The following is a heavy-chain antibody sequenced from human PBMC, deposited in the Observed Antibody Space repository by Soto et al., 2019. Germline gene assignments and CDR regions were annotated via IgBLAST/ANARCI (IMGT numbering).Heavy chain of an antibody. Sequence: GGSLRLSCAASGFTFSGSAMHWVRQASGKGLEWVGRIRSKAKNYATAYAASVEGRFTISRDDSKNTAYLQMNSLRTEDTAVYYCAYSSTPFDYWGQGTLVTVS. V-gene: IGHV3-73*01. J-gene: IGHJ4*02. CDR3: AYSSTPFDY. CDR1: GFTFSGSA. CDR2: IRSKAKNYAT. D-gene: IGHD6-13*01.